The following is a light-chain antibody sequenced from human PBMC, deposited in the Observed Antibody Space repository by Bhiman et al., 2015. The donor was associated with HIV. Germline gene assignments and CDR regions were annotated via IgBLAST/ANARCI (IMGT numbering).Light chain of an antibody. Sequence: QSALTQPASVSGSPGQSITISCTGTSSDVGGYNYVSWYQQHPGKAPKLMIYDVNKRPSGVSDRFSGSKSGNTASLTISGLQAEDEADYYCISYTSSITWVFGGGTKLTVL. V-gene: IGLV2-14*03. CDR3: ISYTSSITWV. CDR2: DVN. J-gene: IGLJ3*02. CDR1: SSDVGGYNY.